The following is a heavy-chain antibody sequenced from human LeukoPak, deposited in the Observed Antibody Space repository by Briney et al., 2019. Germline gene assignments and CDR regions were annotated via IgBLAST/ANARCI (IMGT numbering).Heavy chain of an antibody. CDR3: ARGGGLDV. CDR1: GFTFNTYS. CDR2: INHNGNVN. J-gene: IGHJ6*02. Sequence: PGGSLRLSCAASGFTFNTYSMNWVRQAPGKGLEWVASINHNGNVNYCVDSVKGRFTISRDNAKNSLYLQMSNLRAEDTAVYFCARGGGLDVWGQGATVTVSS. V-gene: IGHV3-7*03. D-gene: IGHD3-16*01.